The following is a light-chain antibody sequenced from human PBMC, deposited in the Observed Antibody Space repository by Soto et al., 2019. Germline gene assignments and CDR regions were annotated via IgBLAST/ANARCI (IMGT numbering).Light chain of an antibody. CDR2: DAF. J-gene: IGKJ2*01. CDR3: QQYGSSPYT. CDR1: PSVSNS. V-gene: IGKV3-11*01. Sequence: ESVLTQSPATLSLSPGERVTLSCRASPSVSNSLAWYQHKPGQAPRLLIYDAFNRATGVPTRFSGSGSGTDFTLTISSLEPEDFAVYYCQQYGSSPYTFGQGTKLEIK.